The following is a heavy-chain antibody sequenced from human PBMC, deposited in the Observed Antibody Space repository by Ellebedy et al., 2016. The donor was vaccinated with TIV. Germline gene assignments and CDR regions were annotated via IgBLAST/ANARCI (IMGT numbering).Heavy chain of an antibody. Sequence: GGSLRLSXAASGFTFTDYYMSWIRQAPGKGLEWVSYMSISDTYTNYADSVKGRFTISRDNAKNSLYLQMNSLRAEDTAVYYCARVGRDCTITTCYKYYFDYWGQGTLVTVSS. J-gene: IGHJ4*02. V-gene: IGHV3-11*06. D-gene: IGHD2-2*02. CDR2: MSISDTYT. CDR1: GFTFTDYY. CDR3: ARVGRDCTITTCYKYYFDY.